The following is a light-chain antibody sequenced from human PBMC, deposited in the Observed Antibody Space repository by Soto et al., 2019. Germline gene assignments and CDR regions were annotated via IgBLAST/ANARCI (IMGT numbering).Light chain of an antibody. Sequence: QSALTQPASVSGSPGQSITISCTGTSSDVGGYNYVSWYQQHPGKAPKLMIYDVSNRTSGVSNRFSGSKSGNTASLTISGLQAEDEAEYYCSSSTSSSTLHVVFGGGTQLTVL. CDR2: DVS. J-gene: IGLJ2*01. CDR1: SSDVGGYNY. V-gene: IGLV2-14*01. CDR3: SSSTSSSTLHVV.